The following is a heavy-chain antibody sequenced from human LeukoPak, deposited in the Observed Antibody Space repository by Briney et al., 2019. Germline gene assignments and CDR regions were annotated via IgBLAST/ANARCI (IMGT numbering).Heavy chain of an antibody. CDR3: AKGAYDYIEIAYFDY. V-gene: IGHV3-23*01. Sequence: GGSLRLSCAASGFTFSNYAMNWVRQAPGKGLERVAVLIGSSGATDYADSVKDRFTISRDNSKNTLFLQMNSLRAEDTAIYYCAKGAYDYIEIAYFDYCGQGALVTVSS. CDR2: LIGSSGAT. J-gene: IGHJ4*02. CDR1: GFTFSNYA. D-gene: IGHD5-12*01.